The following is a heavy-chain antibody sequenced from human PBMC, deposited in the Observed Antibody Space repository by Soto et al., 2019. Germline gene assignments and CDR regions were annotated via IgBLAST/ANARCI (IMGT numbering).Heavy chain of an antibody. CDR1: GFTFGDYA. Sequence: GGSLRLSCTASGFTFGDYAMSWFRQAPGKGLEWVGFIRSKAYGGTTEYAASVKGRFTISRDDSKSIAHLQMNSLKTEDTAVYYCTRVGRGMVRGALDYWGQGTLVTVSS. CDR3: TRVGRGMVRGALDY. CDR2: IRSKAYGGTT. D-gene: IGHD3-10*01. J-gene: IGHJ4*02. V-gene: IGHV3-49*03.